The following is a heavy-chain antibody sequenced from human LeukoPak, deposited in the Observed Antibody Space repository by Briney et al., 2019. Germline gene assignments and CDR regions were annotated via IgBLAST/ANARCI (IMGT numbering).Heavy chain of an antibody. Sequence: GGSLRLSCAASGYTFSSSTVRWGRQAPGGGLEWVSDTFGIGGSTYYADSVKGRFTISRDNSKNTLYLQMNSLRAEDTAVYYCAKGGRYSSSKPPDYWGQGTLVTVSS. D-gene: IGHD6-6*01. V-gene: IGHV3-23*01. J-gene: IGHJ4*02. CDR3: AKGGRYSSSKPPDY. CDR1: GYTFSSST. CDR2: TFGIGGST.